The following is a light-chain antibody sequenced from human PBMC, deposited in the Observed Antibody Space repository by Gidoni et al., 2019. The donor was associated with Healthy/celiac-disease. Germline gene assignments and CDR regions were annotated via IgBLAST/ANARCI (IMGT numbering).Light chain of an antibody. CDR1: SSDVGGYNY. V-gene: IGLV2-14*03. Sequence: QSALTQPASVSGSPGQSITISCTGTSSDVGGYNYVSWYQQHTGKAPKLMIYDVSNRPSVVSNRFSGSKSGNTASLTISGLQAEDEADYYCSSYTSSSTLFGGGTKLTVL. J-gene: IGLJ2*01. CDR2: DVS. CDR3: SSYTSSSTL.